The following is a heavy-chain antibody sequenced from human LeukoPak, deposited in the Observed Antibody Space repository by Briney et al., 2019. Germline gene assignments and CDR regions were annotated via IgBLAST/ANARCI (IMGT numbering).Heavy chain of an antibody. CDR3: ARDNSRREGGTTFWWFDP. Sequence: GGSLRLSCAVSGFTFSSYGMHWVRQAPGQGLEWMGVVNPTADNRVYAQKFQGRVTMTRDTSTSTAYMELSSLRSEDTAVYFCARDNSRREGGTTFWWFDPWGQGTLVTVSS. D-gene: IGHD1-26*01. V-gene: IGHV1-46*01. CDR2: VNPTADNR. J-gene: IGHJ5*02. CDR1: GFTFSSYG.